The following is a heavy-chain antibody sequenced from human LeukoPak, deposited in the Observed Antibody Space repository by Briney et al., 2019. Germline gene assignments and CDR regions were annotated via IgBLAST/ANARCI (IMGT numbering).Heavy chain of an antibody. CDR3: AKDRAVFALVLAAAGWDY. V-gene: IGHV3-9*01. CDR2: ISWNSGSI. J-gene: IGHJ4*02. D-gene: IGHD6-13*01. Sequence: GGSLRLSCAASGFTFDDYAMHWVRQAPGKGLEWVSGISWNSGSIGYADSVKGRFTISRDNAKNSLYLQMNSLRAEDTALYYCAKDRAVFALVLAAAGWDYWGQGTLVTVSS. CDR1: GFTFDDYA.